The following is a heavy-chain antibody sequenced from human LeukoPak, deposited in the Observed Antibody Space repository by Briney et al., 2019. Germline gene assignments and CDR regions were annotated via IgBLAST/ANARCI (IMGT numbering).Heavy chain of an antibody. D-gene: IGHD1-26*01. Sequence: GESLQISCQGSGYSFTNYWIGWVRQLPGKGLEWMGIIYPGDSDTRYSPSFQGQVTISADKSISTSYLPWSNLKASDTAMYYCAKSGSLHTFDIWGQGTMVTVSS. CDR3: AKSGSLHTFDI. V-gene: IGHV5-51*01. CDR2: IYPGDSDT. J-gene: IGHJ3*02. CDR1: GYSFTNYW.